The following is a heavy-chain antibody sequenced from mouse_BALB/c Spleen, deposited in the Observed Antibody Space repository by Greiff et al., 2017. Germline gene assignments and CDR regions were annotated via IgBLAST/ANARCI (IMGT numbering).Heavy chain of an antibody. CDR1: GFTFSDYY. D-gene: IGHD2-4*01. CDR3: ARDVGLRRGFAY. V-gene: IGHV5-4*02. CDR2: ISDGGSYT. Sequence: EVKLVESGGGLVKPGGSLKLSCAASGFTFSDYYMYWVRQTPEKRLEWVATISDGGSYTYYPDSVKGRFTISRDNAKNNLYLQMSSLKSEDTAMYYCARDVGLRRGFAYWGQGTLVTVSA. J-gene: IGHJ3*01.